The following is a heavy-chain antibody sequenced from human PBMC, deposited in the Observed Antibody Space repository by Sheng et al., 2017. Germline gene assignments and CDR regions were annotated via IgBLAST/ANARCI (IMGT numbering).Heavy chain of an antibody. CDR2: ISSSSSYI. J-gene: IGHJ6*03. V-gene: IGHV3-21*01. CDR3: ARVQQQLVLVLNYYYYMDV. CDR1: GFTFSSYS. Sequence: EVQLVESGGGLVKPGGSLRLSCAASGFTFSSYSMNWVRQAPGKGLEWVSSISSSSSYIYYADSVKGRFTISRDNAKNSLYLQMNSLRAEDTAVYYCARVQQQLVLVLNYYYYMDVWGKGTTVTVSS. D-gene: IGHD6-13*01.